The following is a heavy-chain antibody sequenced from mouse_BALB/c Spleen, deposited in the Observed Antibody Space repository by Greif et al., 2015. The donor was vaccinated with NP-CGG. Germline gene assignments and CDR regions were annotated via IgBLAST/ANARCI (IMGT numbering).Heavy chain of an antibody. Sequence: EVKVVESGGGLVKPGGSLKLSCAASGFTFSSYAMSWVRQTPEKRLEWVATISSGGSYTYYPDSVKGRFTISRDNAKNTLYLQMSSLRSEDTAMYYCARRDSDYYGSDYFDYWGQGTTLTVSS. V-gene: IGHV5-9-1*01. D-gene: IGHD1-1*01. CDR1: GFTFSSYA. J-gene: IGHJ2*01. CDR2: ISSGGSYT. CDR3: ARRDSDYYGSDYFDY.